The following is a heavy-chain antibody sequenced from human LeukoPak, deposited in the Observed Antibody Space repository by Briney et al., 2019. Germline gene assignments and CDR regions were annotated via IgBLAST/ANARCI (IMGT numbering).Heavy chain of an antibody. CDR1: GFTVSSNY. V-gene: IGHV3-53*01. Sequence: GGSLRLSCAASGFTVSSNYMSWVRQAPGKGLEWVSVIYSGGSTYYADSVKGRFTISRDNSKNTLYLQMNSLRAEDTAVYYCARVTNDYGDYGRAFDIWGQGTMVTVSS. J-gene: IGHJ3*02. CDR3: ARVTNDYGDYGRAFDI. D-gene: IGHD4-17*01. CDR2: IYSGGST.